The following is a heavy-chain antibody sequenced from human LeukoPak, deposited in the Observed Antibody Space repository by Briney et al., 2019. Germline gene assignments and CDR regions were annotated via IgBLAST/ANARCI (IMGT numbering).Heavy chain of an antibody. CDR1: GFTFSSYW. J-gene: IGHJ4*02. CDR2: SSSSGSV. V-gene: IGHV3-48*03. CDR3: ARVRSGYYSFDS. D-gene: IGHD5-12*01. Sequence: GGSLRLSCVASGFTFSSYWMHWVRQAPGKGLEWVSYSSSSGSVYYADSVKGRFTISRDNAKNSLYLQMNSLRAEDTAVYYCARVRSGYYSFDSWGQGTLVTVSS.